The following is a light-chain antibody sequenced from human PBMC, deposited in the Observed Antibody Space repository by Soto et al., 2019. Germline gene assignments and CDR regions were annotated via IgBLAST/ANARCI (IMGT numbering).Light chain of an antibody. CDR1: TSNIGNNY. CDR2: DNN. Sequence: QAVVTQPPSVSAAPGQKVTISCSGSTSNIGNNYVSWYQQLPGTAPKLLIYDNNKRPSGIPDRFSGSKSGTSGTLDITGLQTGDEADYYCETWDSSLSGVVFGGGTKLTVL. V-gene: IGLV1-51*01. CDR3: ETWDSSLSGVV. J-gene: IGLJ2*01.